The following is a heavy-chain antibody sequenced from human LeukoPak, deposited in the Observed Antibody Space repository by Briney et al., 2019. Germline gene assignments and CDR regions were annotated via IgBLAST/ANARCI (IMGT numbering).Heavy chain of an antibody. V-gene: IGHV4-34*01. Sequence: KPSETLSLTCAVYGGSFSGYYWSWIRQPPGKGLEWIGEINHSGSPNYNPSLKSRVTIPIDTSKNQFSLKLSPVTAADTAVYYCARDLSDYYGSGSYRPIDAFDIWGQGTMVTVSS. D-gene: IGHD3-10*01. CDR3: ARDLSDYYGSGSYRPIDAFDI. J-gene: IGHJ3*02. CDR2: INHSGSP. CDR1: GGSFSGYY.